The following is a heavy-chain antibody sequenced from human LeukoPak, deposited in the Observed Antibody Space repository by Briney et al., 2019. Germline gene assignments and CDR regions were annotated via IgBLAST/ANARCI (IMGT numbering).Heavy chain of an antibody. V-gene: IGHV3-43*01. CDR2: INWDGGTT. CDR1: GFMVDETT. Sequence: GRSLTLSCATSGFMVDETTMHCVRQPPGEGLELVYLINWDGGTTKYAVSVKGRVTVSRDNSKISLYLQMNRLRTEDTGLYYCAKGDEDSPMNFYYWGQGTLVTVSS. CDR3: AKGDEDSPMNFYY. J-gene: IGHJ4*02. D-gene: IGHD5-18*01.